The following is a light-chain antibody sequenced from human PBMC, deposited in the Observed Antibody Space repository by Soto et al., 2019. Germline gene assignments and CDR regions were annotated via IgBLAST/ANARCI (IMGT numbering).Light chain of an antibody. CDR2: DVS. CDR3: ISFTSSSTLYV. J-gene: IGLJ1*01. Sequence: QSALTQPASVSGSPGQSITISCTGTSSDVGGFNYVSWYQQYPGKAPKLMIYDVSNRPSGVSNRFSGSKSGNTAFLTISGLQAEDEADYYRISFTSSSTLYVFGTGTKVTVL. V-gene: IGLV2-14*01. CDR1: SSDVGGFNY.